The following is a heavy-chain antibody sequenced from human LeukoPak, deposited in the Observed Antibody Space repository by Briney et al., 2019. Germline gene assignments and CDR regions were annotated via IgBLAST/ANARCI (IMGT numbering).Heavy chain of an antibody. CDR1: GFTFSSYS. CDR3: AKEDSYGVYFDY. CDR2: ISSSSSTI. V-gene: IGHV3-48*01. J-gene: IGHJ4*02. Sequence: GGSLRLSCAASGFTFSSYSMNWVRQAPGKGLEWVSYISSSSSTIYYADSVKGRFTISRDNSKNTLYLQMNSLRAEDTAVYYCAKEDSYGVYFDYWGQGTLVTVSS. D-gene: IGHD5-18*01.